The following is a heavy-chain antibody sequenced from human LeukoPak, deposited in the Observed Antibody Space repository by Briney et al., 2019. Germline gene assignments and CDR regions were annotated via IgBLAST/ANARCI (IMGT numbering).Heavy chain of an antibody. CDR2: IYYNGII. J-gene: IGHJ4*02. CDR3: AGSGGLANTRAVFDY. D-gene: IGHD3-10*01. CDR1: GDSITNHY. V-gene: IGHV4-59*11. Sequence: PSETLSLTCIVSGDSITNHYWSLIRRPPGKGLEWIGYIYYNGIINYNPSLKSRVTISVDTSRNQFSMKLNSVTAADTAVYYCAGSGGLANTRAVFDYWGQGTLVTVSS.